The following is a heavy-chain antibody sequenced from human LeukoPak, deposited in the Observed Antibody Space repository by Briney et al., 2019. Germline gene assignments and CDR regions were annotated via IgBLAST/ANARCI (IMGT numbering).Heavy chain of an antibody. CDR3: ARDGLDCYDSSGYYPFDY. D-gene: IGHD3-22*01. Sequence: GGSLRLSCAASGFTFSSYAMHWVRQAPGKGLEYVSAISSNGGSTYYANSVKGRFTISRDNSKNTLYLQMGSLRAEDMAVYYCARDGLDCYDSSGYYPFDYWGQGTLVTVSS. CDR2: ISSNGGST. V-gene: IGHV3-64*01. CDR1: GFTFSSYA. J-gene: IGHJ4*02.